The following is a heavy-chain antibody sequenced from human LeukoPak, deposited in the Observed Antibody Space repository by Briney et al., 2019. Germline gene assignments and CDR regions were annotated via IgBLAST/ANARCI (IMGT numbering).Heavy chain of an antibody. CDR3: ARDPMVRGEPYYFDY. V-gene: IGHV3-30*04. CDR2: ISYDGSNK. J-gene: IGHJ4*02. CDR1: GFTFSIYA. D-gene: IGHD3-10*01. Sequence: GGSLRLSCAASGFTFSIYAMHWVRQAPGKGLEWVAVISYDGSNKYYADSAKGRFTISRDNSKNTLYVQMHSLRAEDTAMYYCARDPMVRGEPYYFDYWGQGALVTVSS.